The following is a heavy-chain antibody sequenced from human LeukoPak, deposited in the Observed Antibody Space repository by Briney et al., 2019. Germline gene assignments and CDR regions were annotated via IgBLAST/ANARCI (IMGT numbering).Heavy chain of an antibody. CDR1: GISLTNYA. CDR2: ISERGGST. V-gene: IGHV3-23*01. Sequence: SGGSLRLSCVVSGISLTNYAMTWVRQAPGKGLEWVSYISERGGSTSYADSVKGRFTISRDNSKNTLYLQMNSLRAEDTAVYYCAKDPLYSIAARPAFDYWGQGTLVTVSS. D-gene: IGHD6-6*01. J-gene: IGHJ4*02. CDR3: AKDPLYSIAARPAFDY.